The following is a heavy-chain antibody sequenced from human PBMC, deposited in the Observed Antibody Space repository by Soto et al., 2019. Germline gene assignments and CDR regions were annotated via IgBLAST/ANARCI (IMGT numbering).Heavy chain of an antibody. Sequence: QVQLVQSGAEVKKPGSSVKVSCKASGGTFSSYTISWVRQAPGQGLEWMGRIIPILGIANYAQKFEGTVTSTADKSTSTAYMELSSLRYEDTAVYYCARWYEVPAAKGNYYYCMDGWGKGTPVTVSS. J-gene: IGHJ6*03. CDR2: IIPILGIA. CDR3: ARWYEVPAAKGNYYYCMDG. V-gene: IGHV1-69*02. D-gene: IGHD2-2*01. CDR1: GGTFSSYT.